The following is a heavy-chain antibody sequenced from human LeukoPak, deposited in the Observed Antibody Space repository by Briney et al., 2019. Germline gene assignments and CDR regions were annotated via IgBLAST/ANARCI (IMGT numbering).Heavy chain of an antibody. CDR1: GFTFTNAR. J-gene: IGHJ3*02. D-gene: IGHD2-15*01. V-gene: IGHV3-15*01. Sequence: PGGSLRLSCAASGFTFTNARMSWVRQAPGKGVEWVGFIKSKTEGGTTDCAAPVKGRFTISRDDSKNTLYLQMNSMSTEDTAVYYCTKYNTYSSFNTWGQGTTVTVSS. CDR3: TKYNTYSSFNT. CDR2: IKSKTEGGTT.